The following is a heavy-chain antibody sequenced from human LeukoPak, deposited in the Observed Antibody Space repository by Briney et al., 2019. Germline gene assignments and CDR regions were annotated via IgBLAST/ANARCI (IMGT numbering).Heavy chain of an antibody. Sequence: ASVKVSCKASGYTFTSYGISWVRQAPGQGLEWMGWISAYNGNTNYAQKLQGRVTMTTDTSTSTAYMELSSLRSEDTAVYYCARPTNYYDSSGYPPAGSAYYYYGMDVWGQGTTVTVSS. D-gene: IGHD3-22*01. CDR3: ARPTNYYDSSGYPPAGSAYYYYGMDV. CDR2: ISAYNGNT. V-gene: IGHV1-18*01. CDR1: GYTFTSYG. J-gene: IGHJ6*02.